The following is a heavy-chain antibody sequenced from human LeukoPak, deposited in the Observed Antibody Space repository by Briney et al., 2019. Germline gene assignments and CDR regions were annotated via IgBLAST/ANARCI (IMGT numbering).Heavy chain of an antibody. D-gene: IGHD6-6*01. CDR3: ARVVAAQSWFDP. CDR2: IYYSGST. Sequence: PSETLSLTCTVSGGSISSGGYYWSWIRQHPGKGLEWIGYIYYSGSTYYNPSLKSRVTISVDTSKNQFSLKLSSVTAADTAVYYCARVVAAQSWFDPWGQGTLVTVSS. V-gene: IGHV4-31*03. CDR1: GGSISSGGYY. J-gene: IGHJ5*02.